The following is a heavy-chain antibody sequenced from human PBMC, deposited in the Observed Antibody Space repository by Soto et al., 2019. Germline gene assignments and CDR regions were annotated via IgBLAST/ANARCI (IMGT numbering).Heavy chain of an antibody. CDR2: ISTYSGDT. D-gene: IGHD5-12*01. CDR1: GYTFFTYD. Sequence: ASVKVSGKASGYTFFTYDISWVRQAPGQGLEWMGWISTYSGDTKYAQKFQGRVTMTTDTSTTTAYLELRSLRSDDTAVYYCARHHGPTTSENWFDPWSQGTLVTVSS. V-gene: IGHV1-18*01. J-gene: IGHJ5*02. CDR3: ARHHGPTTSENWFDP.